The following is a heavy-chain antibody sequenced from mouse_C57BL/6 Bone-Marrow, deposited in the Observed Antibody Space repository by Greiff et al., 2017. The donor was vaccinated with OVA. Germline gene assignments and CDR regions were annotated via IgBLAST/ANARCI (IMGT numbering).Heavy chain of an antibody. Sequence: EVKLEESGGGLVKPGGSLKLSCAASGFTFSSYAMSWVRQTPEKRLEWVATISDGGSYTYYPDNVKGRFTISRDNAKNNLYLQMSHLKSEDTAMYYCARDLLPFAYWGQGTLVTVSA. CDR1: GFTFSSYA. J-gene: IGHJ3*01. CDR2: ISDGGSYT. D-gene: IGHD2-10*01. CDR3: ARDLLPFAY. V-gene: IGHV5-4*01.